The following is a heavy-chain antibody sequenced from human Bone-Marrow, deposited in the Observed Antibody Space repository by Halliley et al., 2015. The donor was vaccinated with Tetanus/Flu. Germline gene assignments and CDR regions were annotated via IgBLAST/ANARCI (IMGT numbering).Heavy chain of an antibody. CDR2: FYYRGAN. J-gene: IGHJ4*02. CDR3: ARGRSGYDYVDY. Sequence: LQWFGYFYYRGANNYSPSLDSRVTISLGTSKNRFSLELRSVTAADTAVYYWARGRSGYDYVDYWGQGTLVTVSS. V-gene: IGHV4-59*09. D-gene: IGHD5-12*01.